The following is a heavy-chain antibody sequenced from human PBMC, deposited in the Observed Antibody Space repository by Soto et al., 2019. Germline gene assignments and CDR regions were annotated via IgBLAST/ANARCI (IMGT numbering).Heavy chain of an antibody. Sequence: QVQLVQSGAEVKKPGASVKVSCKASGYTFTSYAMHWVRQAPGQRLEWMGWINAGNGNTKYSQKFQGRVTITRDTSASTAYMELSSLRSEDTAVYYCARDSDSSGYYLQGFAPWGQGTLVTVSS. CDR1: GYTFTSYA. CDR3: ARDSDSSGYYLQGFAP. J-gene: IGHJ5*02. D-gene: IGHD3-22*01. V-gene: IGHV1-3*01. CDR2: INAGNGNT.